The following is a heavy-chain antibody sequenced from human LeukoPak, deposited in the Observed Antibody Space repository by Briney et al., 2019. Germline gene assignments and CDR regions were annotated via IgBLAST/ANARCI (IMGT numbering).Heavy chain of an antibody. D-gene: IGHD3-16*01. CDR1: GYTFIGYY. J-gene: IGHJ6*02. V-gene: IGHV1-2*06. Sequence: ASVKVSCKASGYTFIGYYLHWWRQAPGQGLEWMGRINPNSGGTNYAQKFQGRVTMTRDTSISTAYMELSRLRSDDTAVYYCARALGDYGMDVWGQGTTVTVSS. CDR3: ARALGDYGMDV. CDR2: INPNSGGT.